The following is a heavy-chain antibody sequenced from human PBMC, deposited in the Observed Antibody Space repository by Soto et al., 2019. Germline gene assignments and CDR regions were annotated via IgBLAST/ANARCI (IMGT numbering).Heavy chain of an antibody. CDR2: INHSGST. V-gene: IGHV4-34*01. Sequence: KPSETLSLTCAVYGGSFSGYYWSWIRQPPGKGLEWIGEINHSGSTNYNPSLKSRVTISVDTSKNQFSLKLSSVTAADTAVYYCARGVSMFEGGDYYDSSGYYPGFDYWGQGTLVTVSS. CDR1: GGSFSGYY. J-gene: IGHJ4*02. CDR3: ARGVSMFEGGDYYDSSGYYPGFDY. D-gene: IGHD3-22*01.